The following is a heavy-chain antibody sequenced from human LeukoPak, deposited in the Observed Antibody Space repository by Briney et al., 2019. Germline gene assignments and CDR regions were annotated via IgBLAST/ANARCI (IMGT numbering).Heavy chain of an antibody. CDR1: GFPLSGYW. J-gene: IGHJ4*02. CDR3: ARAGYCSGGSCYFDY. Sequence: GGSLRLSCAASGFPLSGYWMHWVRQGPGKGLVWVSRINSDGRSTAYADSVRGRVTISRDNAKNTLYLQMNSLGADDTAVYYCARAGYCSGGSCYFDYWGQGTQVIVSS. V-gene: IGHV3-74*03. D-gene: IGHD2-15*01. CDR2: INSDGRST.